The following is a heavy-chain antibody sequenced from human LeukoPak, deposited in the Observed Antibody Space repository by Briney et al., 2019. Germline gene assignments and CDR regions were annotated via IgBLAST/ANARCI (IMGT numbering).Heavy chain of an antibody. CDR3: ARDAETSLAN. CDR2: IYLDGKA. V-gene: IGHV3-66*01. Sequence: PGGSLRLSCAASGFTVSSKYMNWVRQAPGKGLEWVSVIYLDGKAGYADSVKGRFTISRDNSKNTVYLQMNSLRDEDTAVYYCARDAETSLANWGQGTLVTVSP. CDR1: GFTVSSKY. J-gene: IGHJ4*02.